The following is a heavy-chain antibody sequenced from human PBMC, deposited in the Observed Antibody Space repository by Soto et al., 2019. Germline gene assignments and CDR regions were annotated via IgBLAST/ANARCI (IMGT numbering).Heavy chain of an antibody. CDR1: GGSLNSEHYH. V-gene: IGHV4-61*01. CDR3: ATSYGNAWYTY. J-gene: IGHJ4*02. Sequence: SETLSLTCTVSGGSLNSEHYHWTWIRQAPGKGLEWIGYIHYTGIVRYNPSLQSRITISVDTSKNQFSLQLTSVTVADTAVYYCATSYGNAWYTYWGQGTQVTVSS. D-gene: IGHD6-13*01. CDR2: IHYTGIV.